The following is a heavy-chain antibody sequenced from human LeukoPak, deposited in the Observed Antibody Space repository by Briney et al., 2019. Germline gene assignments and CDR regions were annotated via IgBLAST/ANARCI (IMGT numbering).Heavy chain of an antibody. CDR3: ARDRNRGVITDFDY. D-gene: IGHD3-10*01. CDR1: GFSFSSHG. V-gene: IGHV3-33*01. J-gene: IGHJ4*02. Sequence: TGGSLRLSCLASGFSFSSHGMHWVRQAPGKGLEWLAVIWYDGSNKYYADSVKGRFTISRDNSKNTLYLQMNSLRAEDTAVYYCARDRNRGVITDFDYWGQGTLVTVSS. CDR2: IWYDGSNK.